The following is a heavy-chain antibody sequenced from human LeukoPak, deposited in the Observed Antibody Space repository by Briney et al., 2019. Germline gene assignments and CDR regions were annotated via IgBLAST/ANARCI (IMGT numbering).Heavy chain of an antibody. CDR3: ARDSGPAAVVPAAMAVQNWFDP. Sequence: PSETLSLTCTVSGGSISSSSYYWGWIRQPPGKGLEWIGSIYYSGSTYYNPSLKSRVPISVDTSKNQFSLKLSSVTAADTAVYYCARDSGPAAVVPAAMAVQNWFDPWGQGTLVTVSS. D-gene: IGHD2-2*01. V-gene: IGHV4-39*07. J-gene: IGHJ5*02. CDR1: GGSISSSSYY. CDR2: IYYSGST.